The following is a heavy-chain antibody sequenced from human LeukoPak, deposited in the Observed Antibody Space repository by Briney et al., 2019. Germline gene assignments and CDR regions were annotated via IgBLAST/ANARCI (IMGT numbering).Heavy chain of an antibody. CDR2: IYYSGST. CDR1: GGSISSSSYY. V-gene: IGHV4-39*01. D-gene: IGHD3-22*01. J-gene: IGHJ5*02. Sequence: SETLSLTCTVSGGSISSSSYYWGWIRQPPGKALEWIGSIYYSGSTYYNPSLKSRVTISVDTSKNQFSLKLSSVTAADTAVYYCARHLGAGYYYDSSGYFSWFDPWGQGTLVTVSS. CDR3: ARHLGAGYYYDSSGYFSWFDP.